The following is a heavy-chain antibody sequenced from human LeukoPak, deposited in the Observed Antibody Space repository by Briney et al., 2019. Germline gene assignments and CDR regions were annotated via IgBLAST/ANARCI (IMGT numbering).Heavy chain of an antibody. Sequence: GESLQISCQGSGYSFTSYWIGWVRQMPGKGLEWMGIIYPGDSDTRYSPSFQGQVTISADKSISTAYLQWSSLKASDTAMYYCARGPLEGPLRRKDIVVVRPPYYFDYWGQGTLVTVSS. CDR2: IYPGDSDT. J-gene: IGHJ4*02. D-gene: IGHD2-2*01. CDR3: ARGPLEGPLRRKDIVVVRPPYYFDY. V-gene: IGHV5-51*01. CDR1: GYSFTSYW.